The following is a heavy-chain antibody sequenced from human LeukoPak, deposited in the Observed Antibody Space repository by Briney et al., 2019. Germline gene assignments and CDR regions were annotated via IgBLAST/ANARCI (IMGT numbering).Heavy chain of an antibody. Sequence: GGSLRLSCAASGFTFSSYAMSWVRQAPGKGLEWVSAISGSGGSTYYADSVKGRFTISRDNSKNTLYLQMNSLRAEDTAVYYCAGGLRLRYFDWSLTDNWFDPGAREPWSPSPQ. V-gene: IGHV3-23*01. CDR1: GFTFSSYA. J-gene: IGHJ5*02. D-gene: IGHD3-9*01. CDR3: AGGLRLRYFDWSLTDNWFDP. CDR2: ISGSGGST.